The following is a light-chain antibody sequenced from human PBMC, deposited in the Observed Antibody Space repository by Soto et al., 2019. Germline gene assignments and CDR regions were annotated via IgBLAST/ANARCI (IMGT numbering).Light chain of an antibody. Sequence: QSVLTQPASVSGSPGQSIAISCTGTSSDVAAYNYVSWFQQHPGKAPQLMMYDVGSRPSGVSNRFSGSKSGNTASLTISGLQAEDEADYYCSSYTPSTTYVFGTGTKFTVL. CDR1: SSDVAAYNY. V-gene: IGLV2-14*03. J-gene: IGLJ1*01. CDR3: SSYTPSTTYV. CDR2: DVG.